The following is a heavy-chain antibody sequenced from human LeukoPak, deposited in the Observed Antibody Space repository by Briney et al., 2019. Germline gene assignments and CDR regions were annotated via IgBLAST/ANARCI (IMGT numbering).Heavy chain of an antibody. V-gene: IGHV4-34*01. CDR2: INHSGST. J-gene: IGHJ5*02. CDR3: ARGLYDILTGYYRFDP. D-gene: IGHD3-9*01. Sequence: SETLSLTCAVYGGSFSGYYWSWIRQPPGKGLEWIGEINHSGSTNYNPSLKSRVTMSVDTSKNQFSLKLSSVTAADTAVYYCARGLYDILTGYYRFDPWGQGTLVTVSS. CDR1: GGSFSGYY.